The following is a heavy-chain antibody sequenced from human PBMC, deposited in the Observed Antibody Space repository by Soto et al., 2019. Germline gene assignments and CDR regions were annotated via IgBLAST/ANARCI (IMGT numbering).Heavy chain of an antibody. CDR1: GFTVSSNY. CDR3: ARMGSEEVVAATYYYYYGMDV. Sequence: EVQLVETGGGLIQPGGSLRRSCAASGFTVSSNYMSWVRQAPGKGLEWVSVIYSGGSTYYADSVKGRFTISRDNSKNTLYLQMNSLRAEDTAVYYCARMGSEEVVAATYYYYYGMDVWGQGTTVTVSS. J-gene: IGHJ6*02. V-gene: IGHV3-53*02. CDR2: IYSGGST. D-gene: IGHD2-15*01.